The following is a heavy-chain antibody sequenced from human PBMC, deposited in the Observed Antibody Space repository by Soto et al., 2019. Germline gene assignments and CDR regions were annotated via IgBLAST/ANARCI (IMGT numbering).Heavy chain of an antibody. CDR2: IWHDGSHQ. J-gene: IGHJ6*02. Sequence: QVQVVESGGGVVQPGRSLRLSCGASGFIFSSYTMYWVRQAPGKGLEGVAIIWHDGSHQYYADSVKGRFTISRDNSKNTVYLQMNSLRAEDTAVYYCVREDWRDGHYCGMGVWGQGTTVTVSS. D-gene: IGHD1-1*01. V-gene: IGHV3-33*01. CDR3: VREDWRDGHYCGMGV. CDR1: GFIFSSYT.